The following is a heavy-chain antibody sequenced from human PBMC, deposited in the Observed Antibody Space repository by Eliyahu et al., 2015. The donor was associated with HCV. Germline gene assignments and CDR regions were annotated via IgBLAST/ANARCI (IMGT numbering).Heavy chain of an antibody. D-gene: IGHD1-20*01. CDR1: GFTFDNYA. CDR3: AKDITGSGASGWFDP. V-gene: IGHV3-9*01. CDR2: ISWNTGRI. Sequence: EVQLVESGGGLVQPGRSLRLSCAASGFTFDNYAMHWVRQAPGKGLEWVSSISWNTGRIGYADSVKGRFTISRDNAKNSLFLQMNSLRTEDTALYYCAKDITGSGASGWFDPWGQGTLVTVSS. J-gene: IGHJ5*02.